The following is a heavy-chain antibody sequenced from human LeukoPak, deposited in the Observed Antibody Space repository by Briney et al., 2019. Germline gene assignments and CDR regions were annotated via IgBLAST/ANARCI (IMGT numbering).Heavy chain of an antibody. V-gene: IGHV1-8*03. Sequence: ASVKVSCKASGYTFTSYDINWVRQATGQGLEWMGWMNPNSGNTGYAQKLQGRVTITRNTSISTAYMELSSLRSEDTAVYYCARGPKYNWNDNNWFDPWGQGTLVTVSS. CDR1: GYTFTSYD. J-gene: IGHJ5*02. CDR2: MNPNSGNT. D-gene: IGHD1-1*01. CDR3: ARGPKYNWNDNNWFDP.